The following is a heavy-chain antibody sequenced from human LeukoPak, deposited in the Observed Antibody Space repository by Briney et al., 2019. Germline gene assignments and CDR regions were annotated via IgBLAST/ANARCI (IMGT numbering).Heavy chain of an antibody. Sequence: ASVKVSCKASGYTFTGYYMHWVRQAPGQGLEWMGWINPNSGGTNYAQKFQGRVTMTRDTSISTAYMELSRLRSDDTAVYYCARGDGYGYVLLRYWGQGTLVTVSS. CDR3: ARGDGYGYVLLRY. CDR2: INPNSGGT. CDR1: GYTFTGYY. V-gene: IGHV1-2*02. J-gene: IGHJ4*02. D-gene: IGHD5-18*01.